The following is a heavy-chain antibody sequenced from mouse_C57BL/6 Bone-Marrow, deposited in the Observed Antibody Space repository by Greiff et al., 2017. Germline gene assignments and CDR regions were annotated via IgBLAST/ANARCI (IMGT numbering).Heavy chain of an antibody. Sequence: EVKVVESGGGLVKPGGSLKLSCAASGFTFSSYAMSWVRQTPEKRLEWVATISDGGSYTYYPDNVKGRFTISRDNAKNNLYLQMSHLKSEDTAMYYCARLMRYWYFDVWGTGTTVTVSS. J-gene: IGHJ1*03. CDR2: ISDGGSYT. CDR3: ARLMRYWYFDV. V-gene: IGHV5-4*03. CDR1: GFTFSSYA.